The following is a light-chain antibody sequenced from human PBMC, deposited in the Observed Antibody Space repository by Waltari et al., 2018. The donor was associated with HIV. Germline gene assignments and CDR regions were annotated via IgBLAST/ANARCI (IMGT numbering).Light chain of an antibody. CDR2: DAS. Sequence: EIVLTQSPGTLSLSPGERATLSCRASQSVSSSYLAWYQQKPGQTPRLLIYDASNRATGIPDRFSGSGSGTDFTLTISRLEPEDFAVYSCQQYGSSPYTFGQGTNLEIK. V-gene: IGKV3-20*01. CDR3: QQYGSSPYT. CDR1: QSVSSSY. J-gene: IGKJ2*01.